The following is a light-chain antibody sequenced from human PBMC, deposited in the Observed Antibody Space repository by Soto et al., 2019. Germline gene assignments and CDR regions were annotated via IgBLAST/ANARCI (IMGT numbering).Light chain of an antibody. V-gene: IGKV3-15*01. CDR2: GAS. Sequence: EIVMTQSPATLSLSPGERATLSCRASQSVSSNLAWYQQKPGQAPRLLIYGASTRATAIPARFSGSGSGTEFTLTISSLQPEDFAVYYCQQYNNWPRTFGQGTKVEIK. CDR3: QQYNNWPRT. CDR1: QSVSSN. J-gene: IGKJ1*01.